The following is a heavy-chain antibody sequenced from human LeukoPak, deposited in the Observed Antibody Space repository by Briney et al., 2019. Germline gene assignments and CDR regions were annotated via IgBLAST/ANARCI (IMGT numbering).Heavy chain of an antibody. J-gene: IGHJ4*02. CDR3: AKETYLSLDY. CDR2: ISYDGSNK. CDR1: GFTFSNYG. Sequence: GGSLRLSCEASGFTFSNYGMHWVRQAPGRELEWVALISYDGSNKYYADSVKGRFTISRDNSKNTLYLQMNSLRAEDTAVYYCAKETYLSLDYWGQGTLVTVSS. D-gene: IGHD2/OR15-2a*01. V-gene: IGHV3-30*18.